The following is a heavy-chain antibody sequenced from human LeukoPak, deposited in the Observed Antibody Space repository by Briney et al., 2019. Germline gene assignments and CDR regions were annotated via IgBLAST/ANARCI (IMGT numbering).Heavy chain of an antibody. J-gene: IGHJ6*02. V-gene: IGHV3-30-3*01. CDR1: GFTFSGYP. D-gene: IGHD3-3*01. CDR3: ARDLPRITIFGVVIRSGMDV. Sequence: GKSLRLSCAASGFTFSGYPIHWVRQAPGKGLEWVAVISYDGSNKYYADSVKGRFTISRDNAKNSLYLQMNSLRAEDTAVYYCARDLPRITIFGVVIRSGMDVWGQGTTVTVSS. CDR2: ISYDGSNK.